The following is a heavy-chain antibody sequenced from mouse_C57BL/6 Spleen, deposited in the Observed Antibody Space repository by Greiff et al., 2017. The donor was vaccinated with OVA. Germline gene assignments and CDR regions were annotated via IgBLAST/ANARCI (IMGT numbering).Heavy chain of an antibody. J-gene: IGHJ4*01. CDR3: ARYSYDYAFYYAMDY. V-gene: IGHV7-3*01. CDR2: IRNKANGYTT. Sequence: EVKVEESGGGLVQPGGSLSLSCAASGFTFTDYYMSWVRQPPGTALEWLGFIRNKANGYTTESSASVKGRFTISRDNSQSILYLQMNALRAEDSATYYCARYSYDYAFYYAMDYWGQGTAVTVSS. CDR1: GFTFTDYY. D-gene: IGHD2-4*01.